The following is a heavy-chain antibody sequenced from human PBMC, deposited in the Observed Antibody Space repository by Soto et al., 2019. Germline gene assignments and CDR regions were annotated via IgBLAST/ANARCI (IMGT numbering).Heavy chain of an antibody. Sequence: PGGSLRLSCAASGFTFDDYAMHWVRQAPGKGLEWVSGISWNSGSIGYADSVKGRFTISRDNAKNSLYLQMNSLRAEDTALYYCAKDNGDGTLTGYPNYYYYGMDVWGQGTTVTVSS. CDR1: GFTFDDYA. D-gene: IGHD3-9*01. V-gene: IGHV3-9*01. CDR2: ISWNSGSI. J-gene: IGHJ6*02. CDR3: AKDNGDGTLTGYPNYYYYGMDV.